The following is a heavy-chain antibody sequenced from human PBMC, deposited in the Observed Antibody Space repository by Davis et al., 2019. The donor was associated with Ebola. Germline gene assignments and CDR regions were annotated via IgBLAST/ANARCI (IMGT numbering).Heavy chain of an antibody. J-gene: IGHJ4*02. CDR1: GGSFSGYY. D-gene: IGHD1-7*01. V-gene: IGHV4-34*01. CDR3: ARRRAGTAPGLDS. Sequence: SETLSLTCAVYGGSFSGYYWSWIRKPPGKGLEWIGEINHSGSTNYNPSPKSRVTISVDKSKNQFSLQLNSVTPEDTAVYYCARRRAGTAPGLDSWGQGTLVTVSS. CDR2: INHSGST.